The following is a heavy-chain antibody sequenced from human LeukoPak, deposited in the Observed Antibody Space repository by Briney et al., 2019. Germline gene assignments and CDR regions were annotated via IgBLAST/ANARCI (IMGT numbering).Heavy chain of an antibody. CDR3: ARPRFRRYYYDSSGYYYGDAFDI. V-gene: IGHV1-2*02. Sequence: ASVKVSCKASGYTFTGYYMHWVRKAPGQGLEWMGWINPKSGGTNYAQKFQGRVTMTRDTSISTAYMELSRLRSDDTAVYYCARPRFRRYYYDSSGYYYGDAFDIWGQGTMVTVSS. CDR1: GYTFTGYY. D-gene: IGHD3-22*01. J-gene: IGHJ3*02. CDR2: INPKSGGT.